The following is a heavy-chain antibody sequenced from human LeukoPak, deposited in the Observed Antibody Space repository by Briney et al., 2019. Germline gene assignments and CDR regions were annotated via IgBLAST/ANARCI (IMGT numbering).Heavy chain of an antibody. CDR1: GFTFSSYA. V-gene: IGHV3-23*01. J-gene: IGHJ4*02. Sequence: PPGGSLRHSCAASGFTFSSYAMSWVRQAPGKGLEWVSAISGSGGSTYYADSVKGRFTISRDNSKNTLYLQMNSLRAEDTAVYYCAKGRVGGTYYFDYWGQGTLVTVSS. CDR3: AKGRVGGTYYFDY. CDR2: ISGSGGST. D-gene: IGHD2-15*01.